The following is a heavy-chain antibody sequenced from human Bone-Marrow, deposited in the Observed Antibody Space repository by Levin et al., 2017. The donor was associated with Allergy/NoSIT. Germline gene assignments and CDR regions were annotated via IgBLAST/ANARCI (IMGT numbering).Heavy chain of an antibody. J-gene: IGHJ6*02. Sequence: TSETLSLTCAASGFTLSQYWMTWVRQAPGKGLEWVAKIKPDGSEKYYVDSVKGRFTISRDNTRKSLSLEMNNLRSADTAVYFCARDSFSTSSGLDYYYGLDVWGQGTTVTVSS. CDR2: IKPDGSEK. CDR3: ARDSFSTSSGLDYYYGLDV. CDR1: GFTLSQYW. D-gene: IGHD6-6*01. V-gene: IGHV3-7*01.